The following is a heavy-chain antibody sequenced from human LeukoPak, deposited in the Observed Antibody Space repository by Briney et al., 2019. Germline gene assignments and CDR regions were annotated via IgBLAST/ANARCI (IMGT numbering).Heavy chain of an antibody. J-gene: IGHJ5*01. Sequence: GRSLRLSCAASGFAFSVYAMSWLRQPPGKGLEWVSTINANSGTTPYAASVRGRFTISRDNSKNTLYLQLNTLRADDTATYYCAKPISGGLAVTADWFHPWGQGTLVVVSS. CDR3: AKPISGGLAVTADWFHP. V-gene: IGHV3-23*01. CDR1: GFAFSVYA. D-gene: IGHD6-19*01. CDR2: INANSGTT.